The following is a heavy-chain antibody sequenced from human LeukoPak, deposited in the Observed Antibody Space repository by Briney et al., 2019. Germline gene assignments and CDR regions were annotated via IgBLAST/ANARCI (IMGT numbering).Heavy chain of an antibody. Sequence: GGSLRLSCAASGFTFSSYAMSWVRQAPGKGLEWVSAISGSGGSTYYADSVKGRFTISRDNSKNTLYLQMNSLRAEDTAVYYCAKEGTPSPDYGGIFDYWGQGTLVTVSS. CDR2: ISGSGGST. D-gene: IGHD4-23*01. J-gene: IGHJ4*02. V-gene: IGHV3-23*01. CDR1: GFTFSSYA. CDR3: AKEGTPSPDYGGIFDY.